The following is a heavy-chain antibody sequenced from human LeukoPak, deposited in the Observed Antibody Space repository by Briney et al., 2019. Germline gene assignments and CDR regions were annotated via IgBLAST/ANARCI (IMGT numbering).Heavy chain of an antibody. D-gene: IGHD3-3*01. Sequence: ASVKVSCKASGYTFTSYGISWVRQAPGQGLEWMGWISAYNGNTNYAQELQGSVTMTTDTSTSTAYMELRSLRSDDTAVYYCARDRRRFLEWSSNYYMDVWGKGTTVTVSS. CDR2: ISAYNGNT. CDR1: GYTFTSYG. CDR3: ARDRRRFLEWSSNYYMDV. V-gene: IGHV1-18*01. J-gene: IGHJ6*03.